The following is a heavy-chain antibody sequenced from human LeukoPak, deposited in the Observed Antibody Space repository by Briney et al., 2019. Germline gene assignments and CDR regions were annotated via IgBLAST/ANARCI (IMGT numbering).Heavy chain of an antibody. CDR3: ARWIYGLDV. CDR1: GYTFTSYG. CDR2: ISTYNGHT. D-gene: IGHD2-2*03. J-gene: IGHJ6*02. V-gene: IGHV1-18*01. Sequence: ASVKVSCKASGYTFTSYGISWVRQAPGQGLEWMGWISTYNGHTNYARKVQGRVTMTTDTPTSTAYMELGSLRSDDTAVYYCARWIYGLDVWGQGTTVTVSS.